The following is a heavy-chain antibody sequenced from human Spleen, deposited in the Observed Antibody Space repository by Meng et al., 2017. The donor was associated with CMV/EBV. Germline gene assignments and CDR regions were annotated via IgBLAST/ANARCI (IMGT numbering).Heavy chain of an antibody. CDR2: ISWNSGSI. CDR1: GFTFDDYA. Sequence: SLKISCAASGFTFDDYAMHWVRQAPGKGLEWVSGISWNSGSIGYADSVKGRFTISRDNAKNSLYLQMNSLRAEDMALYYCAKGVTSQGDYYYGMDVWGQGTTVTVSS. V-gene: IGHV3-9*03. J-gene: IGHJ6*02. D-gene: IGHD2-21*02. CDR3: AKGVTSQGDYYYGMDV.